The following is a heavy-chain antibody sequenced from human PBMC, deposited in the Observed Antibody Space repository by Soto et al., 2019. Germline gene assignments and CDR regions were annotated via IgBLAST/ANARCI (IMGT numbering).Heavy chain of an antibody. V-gene: IGHV4-34*01. CDR2: INHSGST. J-gene: IGHJ6*02. CDR3: ARGTRKVMLSPGPSYYYYGMDV. CDR1: GGSFSGYY. Sequence: PSETLSLTCAVYGGSFSGYYWSWIRQPPGKGLEWIGEINHSGSTNYNPSLKSRVTISVDTSKNQFSLKLSSVTAADTAVYYCARGTRKVMLSPGPSYYYYGMDVWGQGTTVTVSS. D-gene: IGHD3-10*02.